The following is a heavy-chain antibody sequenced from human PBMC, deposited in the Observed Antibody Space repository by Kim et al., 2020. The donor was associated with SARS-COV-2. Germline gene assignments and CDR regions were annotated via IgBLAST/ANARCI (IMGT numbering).Heavy chain of an antibody. Sequence: ASVKVSCKASGYNFNDYYIHWVRQAPGQGLEWMGWINPNGGETNYAEKFHERVSMTRDTSINTAYVELYRLAFDDTAVYYCARDSDPDYWGQRTLVTVSS. J-gene: IGHJ4*02. CDR1: GYNFNDYY. CDR2: INPNGGET. V-gene: IGHV1-2*02. CDR3: ARDSDPDY.